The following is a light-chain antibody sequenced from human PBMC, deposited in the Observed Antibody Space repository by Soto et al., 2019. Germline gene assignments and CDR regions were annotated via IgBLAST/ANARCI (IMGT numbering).Light chain of an antibody. CDR2: DVS. CDR3: SSYTSSSTPYYV. V-gene: IGLV2-14*01. J-gene: IGLJ1*01. Sequence: QSVLTQPVSVSGSPGQSITISCTGTSSDVGGYNYVSWYQQHPGRAPKLMIYDVSNRPSGVSNRFSGSKSGNTASLTISGLQAEDEADYYCSSYTSSSTPYYVFGTGTKVTVL. CDR1: SSDVGGYNY.